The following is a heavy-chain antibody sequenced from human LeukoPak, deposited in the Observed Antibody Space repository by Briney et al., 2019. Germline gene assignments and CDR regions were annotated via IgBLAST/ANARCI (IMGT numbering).Heavy chain of an antibody. V-gene: IGHV4-34*01. D-gene: IGHD2-2*01. CDR2: INHSGST. CDR1: GGSFSGYY. CDR3: ARVVPAAAWHDY. Sequence: PSETLSLTCAVYGGSFSGYYWSWVRQPPGKGLEWIGEINHSGSTNYNPSLKSRVTISVDTSKNQFSLKLSSVTAADTAVYYCARVVPAAAWHDYWGQGTLVTVSS. J-gene: IGHJ4*02.